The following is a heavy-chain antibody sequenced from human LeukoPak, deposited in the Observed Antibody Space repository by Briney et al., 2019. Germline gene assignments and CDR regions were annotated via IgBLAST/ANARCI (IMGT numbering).Heavy chain of an antibody. CDR1: GFTFDDYA. CDR2: ISWNSGSI. CDR3: AKDVVAYYGMDV. V-gene: IGHV3-9*01. J-gene: IGHJ6*02. Sequence: GRSLRLSCAASGFTFDDYAMHWVRQAPGMGLEWVSGISWNSGSIGYADSVKGRFTISRDNAKNSLYLQMNSLRAEDTALYYCAKDVVAYYGMDVWGQGTTVTVSS. D-gene: IGHD2-15*01.